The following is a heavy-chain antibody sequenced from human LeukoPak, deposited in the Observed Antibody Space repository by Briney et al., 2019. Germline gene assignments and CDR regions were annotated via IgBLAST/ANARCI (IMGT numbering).Heavy chain of an antibody. CDR1: GGSISSGAYY. CDR3: AREVIEDWFDP. D-gene: IGHD2/OR15-2a*01. J-gene: IGHJ5*02. V-gene: IGHV4-31*03. CDR2: IYYSGST. Sequence: PSQTLSFTCTVSGGSISSGAYYWNWIRQHPGKGLEWIGYIYYSGSTYYNPSLKSRVTMSVDTSKNQFSLKLSSVTAADTAVYYCAREVIEDWFDPWGQGTLVTVSS.